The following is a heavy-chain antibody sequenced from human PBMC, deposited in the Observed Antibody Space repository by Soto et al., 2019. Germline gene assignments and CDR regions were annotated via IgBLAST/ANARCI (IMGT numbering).Heavy chain of an antibody. D-gene: IGHD3-16*01. CDR1: GFTFSTYA. Sequence: EVQLLESGGGLVQPGGSLRLSCAASGFTFSTYALTWVRQAPGKGLEWVSSIGTHADTTYYVDSVKGRFSISRDNSKNTVYLHMSSLSAEDTAVYYCARPYVEVAVNDAFDIWGRGTMVTVSS. CDR2: IGTHADTT. J-gene: IGHJ3*02. V-gene: IGHV3-23*01. CDR3: ARPYVEVAVNDAFDI.